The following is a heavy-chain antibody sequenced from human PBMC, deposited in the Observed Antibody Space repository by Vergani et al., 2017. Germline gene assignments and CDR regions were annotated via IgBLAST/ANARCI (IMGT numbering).Heavy chain of an antibody. CDR2: INPSGGST. J-gene: IGHJ4*02. V-gene: IGHV1-46*01. D-gene: IGHD1-26*01. Sequence: QVQLVQSGAEVKKPGASVKVSCKASGYTFTSYYMHWVRQAPGQGLEWMGIINPSGGSTSYAQKFQGRVTMTRDTSTSTVYMELSSLRSEDTAVYYCARAPSSIVGATLVDYWGQGTLVTVSS. CDR1: GYTFTSYY. CDR3: ARAPSSIVGATLVDY.